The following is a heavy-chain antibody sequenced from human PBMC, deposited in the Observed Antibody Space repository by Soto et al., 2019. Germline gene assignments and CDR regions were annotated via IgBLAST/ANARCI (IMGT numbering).Heavy chain of an antibody. CDR3: AKDPDDGGNPPFFDY. D-gene: IGHD4-17*01. CDR2: ISWNSGSI. Sequence: EVQLVESGGGLVQPGRSLRLSCAASGFTFDDYAMHWVRQAPGKGLEWVSGISWNSGSIGYADSVKGRFTISRDNAKNALYLQMNSLRAEDTALYYCAKDPDDGGNPPFFDYWGQGTLVTVSS. V-gene: IGHV3-9*01. J-gene: IGHJ4*02. CDR1: GFTFDDYA.